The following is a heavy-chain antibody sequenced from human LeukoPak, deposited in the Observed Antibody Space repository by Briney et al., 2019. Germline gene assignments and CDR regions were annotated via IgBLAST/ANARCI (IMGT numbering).Heavy chain of an antibody. V-gene: IGHV3-23*01. CDR2: ISGSGGST. CDR3: AKGNHMVRGVIIPYYFDY. J-gene: IGHJ4*02. CDR1: GFTFSSYA. D-gene: IGHD3-10*01. Sequence: GGSLRLSCAASGFTFSSYAMSWVRQAPGKGLEWVSAISGSGGSTYYADSVKGRLTISRDNSKNTLYLQMNSLRAEDTAIYYCAKGNHMVRGVIIPYYFDYWGQGTLVTVSS.